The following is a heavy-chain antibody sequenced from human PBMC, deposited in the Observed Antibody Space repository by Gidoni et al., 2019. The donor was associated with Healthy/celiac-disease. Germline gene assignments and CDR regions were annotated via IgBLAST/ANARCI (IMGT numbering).Heavy chain of an antibody. V-gene: IGHV3-30-3*01. Sequence: QVQLVESGGGVVQPGRSLRLSCAASGFTFSSYAMHWVRQAPGKGLEWGAVISYDGSKKYYADSVKGRFTISRDNSKNTLYLQMTSLRAEDTAVYYCARHSRGDAFDIWGQGTMVTVSS. CDR1: GFTFSSYA. D-gene: IGHD6-13*01. CDR2: ISYDGSKK. J-gene: IGHJ3*02. CDR3: ARHSRGDAFDI.